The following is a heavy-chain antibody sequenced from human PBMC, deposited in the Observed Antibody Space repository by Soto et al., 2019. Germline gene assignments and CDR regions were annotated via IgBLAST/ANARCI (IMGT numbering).Heavy chain of an antibody. Sequence: SETLSLTCAVYCGSFRGYWWSWIRQSPGKGLEWIGEINQSGDTNYNPSLKSRIIISVDTSKKQFSLNLRSVTAADTAVYYCARVRRGIIMARNYYKGMDVWGQGTTVTVSS. V-gene: IGHV4-34*01. J-gene: IGHJ6*02. CDR2: INQSGDT. CDR3: ARVRRGIIMARNYYKGMDV. CDR1: CGSFRGYW. D-gene: IGHD3-10*01.